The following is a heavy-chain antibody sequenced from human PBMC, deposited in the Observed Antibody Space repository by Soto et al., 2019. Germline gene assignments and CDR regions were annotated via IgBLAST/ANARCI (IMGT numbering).Heavy chain of an antibody. V-gene: IGHV4-31*11. Sequence: HVQLQESGPGLVKPSQTLSLTCAVSGGSISSGGYFWSWIRQHPGKGLEWIGFIYYSGRTYYNPSIKSRMTISVDTSKNQISLNVSSVTAADTAMYYCARAPNSSPTHSPLKNYYFDYWGQGTLVTVSS. J-gene: IGHJ4*02. CDR3: ARAPNSSPTHSPLKNYYFDY. D-gene: IGHD6-13*01. CDR2: IYYSGRT. CDR1: GGSISSGGYF.